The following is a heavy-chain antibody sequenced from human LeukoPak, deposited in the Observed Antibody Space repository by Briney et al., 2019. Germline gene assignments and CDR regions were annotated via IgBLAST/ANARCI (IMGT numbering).Heavy chain of an antibody. CDR1: GASFSDYY. J-gene: IGHJ6*03. V-gene: IGHV4-34*01. Sequence: SETLSLTCAFYGASFSDYYWTWIRQPPGKGLEWIGEVNHSGSTNYNPSLKSRVTISVDTSKNQFSLKLSSVTAADTAVYYCARGAGRSNYYYYYMDVWGKGTTVTVSS. CDR3: ARGAGRSNYYYYYMDV. CDR2: VNHSGST.